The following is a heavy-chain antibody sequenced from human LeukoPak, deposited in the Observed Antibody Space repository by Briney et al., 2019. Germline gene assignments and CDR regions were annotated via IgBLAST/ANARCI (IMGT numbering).Heavy chain of an antibody. CDR2: IIPIFGTA. Sequence: SVKVSCTASGGTFSSYAISWVRQAPGQGLEWMGGIIPIFGTANYAQKFPGRVTITADESTSTAYMELSSLRSEDTAVYYCARGPIQTYSGSYGETWGQGTLVTVSS. D-gene: IGHD1-26*01. CDR1: GGTFSSYA. V-gene: IGHV1-69*13. CDR3: ARGPIQTYSGSYGET. J-gene: IGHJ5*02.